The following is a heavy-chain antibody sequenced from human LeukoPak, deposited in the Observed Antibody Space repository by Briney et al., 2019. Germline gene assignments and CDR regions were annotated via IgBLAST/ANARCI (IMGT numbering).Heavy chain of an antibody. CDR2: ITYNGGGT. CDR3: ARDGDNSNYPAGGFDY. CDR1: GFTFSNCG. J-gene: IGHJ4*02. Sequence: GGSLRLSCAASGFTFSNCGMTWVRQAPGKGLDWVSTITYNGGGTYYADSVKGRFTISRDNVKNSLYLQMNSLRAEDTAVYYCARDGDNSNYPAGGFDYWGQGTLVTGSP. D-gene: IGHD4-11*01. V-gene: IGHV3-23*01.